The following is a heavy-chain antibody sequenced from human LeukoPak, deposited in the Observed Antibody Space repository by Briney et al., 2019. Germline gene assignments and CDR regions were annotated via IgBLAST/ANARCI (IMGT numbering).Heavy chain of an antibody. Sequence: ASVKVSCKASGYTFTGYYMHWVRQAPGQGFEWMGWINPNSGGTNYAQKFQGRVTMTRDTSISTAYMELSRLRSDDTAVYYCARARITIFGVVIIYNWFDPWGQGTLVTVSS. CDR2: INPNSGGT. CDR3: ARARITIFGVVIIYNWFDP. J-gene: IGHJ5*02. D-gene: IGHD3-3*01. V-gene: IGHV1-2*02. CDR1: GYTFTGYY.